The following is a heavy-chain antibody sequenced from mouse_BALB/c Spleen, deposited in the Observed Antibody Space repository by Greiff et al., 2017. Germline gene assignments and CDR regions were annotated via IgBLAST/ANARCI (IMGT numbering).Heavy chain of an antibody. D-gene: IGHD1-2*01. J-gene: IGHJ3*01. CDR1: GFTFSSYG. CDR2: INSNGGST. Sequence: EVKLQESGGGLVQPGGSLKLSCAASGFTFSSYGMSWVRQTPDKRLELVATINSNGGSTYYPDSVKGRFTISRDNAKNTLYLQMSSLKSEDTAMYYCARDLLRLQDYWGQGTLVTVSA. CDR3: ARDLLRLQDY. V-gene: IGHV5-6-3*01.